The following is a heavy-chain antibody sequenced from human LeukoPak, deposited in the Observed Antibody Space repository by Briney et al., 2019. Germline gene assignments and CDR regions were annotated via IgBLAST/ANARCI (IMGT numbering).Heavy chain of an antibody. CDR3: ARFGLPSGFGRNWFDP. V-gene: IGHV1-8*03. Sequence: ASVKVSCKASGYTFTSYDINWVRQATGQGLEWMGWMNPNSGNTGYAQKFQGRVTITRNTSISTAYMELSSLRSEDTAVYYCARFGLPSGFGRNWFDPWGQGTLVTVSS. J-gene: IGHJ5*02. D-gene: IGHD3-10*01. CDR1: GYTFTSYD. CDR2: MNPNSGNT.